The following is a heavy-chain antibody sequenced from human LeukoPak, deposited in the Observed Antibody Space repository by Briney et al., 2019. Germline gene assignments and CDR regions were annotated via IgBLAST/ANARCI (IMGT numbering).Heavy chain of an antibody. Sequence: KSGGSLRLSCAASGFTVSSNYMSWVRQAPGKGLEWVSSISSSGSNKYYADSVKGRLAISRDNAKNTLYLQMNTLRGEDTALYYCAKHQESFTGLPALESWGQGSLVTVSS. D-gene: IGHD3-9*01. CDR2: ISSSGSNK. J-gene: IGHJ4*02. V-gene: IGHV3-21*04. CDR3: AKHQESFTGLPALES. CDR1: GFTVSSNY.